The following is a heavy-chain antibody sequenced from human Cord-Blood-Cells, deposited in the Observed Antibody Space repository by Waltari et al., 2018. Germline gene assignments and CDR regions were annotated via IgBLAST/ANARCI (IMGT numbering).Heavy chain of an antibody. J-gene: IGHJ4*02. CDR2: ISGSGGST. CDR3: AKVKRPDSWQNYFDY. CDR1: GFTFSSYA. D-gene: IGHD6-13*01. V-gene: IGHV3-23*01. Sequence: EVQLLASGGGLVQPGGSLRLSCAASGFTFSSYAMSWVRPAPGKGLEWVSAISGSGGSTYYADSGKGRFTISRDNSKNTLYLQMNSLRAEDTAVYYCAKVKRPDSWQNYFDYWGQGTLVTVSS.